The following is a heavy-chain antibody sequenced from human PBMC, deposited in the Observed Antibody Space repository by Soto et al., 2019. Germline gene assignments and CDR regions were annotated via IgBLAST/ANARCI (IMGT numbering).Heavy chain of an antibody. J-gene: IGHJ4*02. D-gene: IGHD3-10*01. Sequence: EVQLVESGGGFVQPGGSLRLSCAASGFMFSSYWMHWVRQGPGKGLVWVSRMSGDGSSISYADSVKGRFTISRDNAKNTLYLQLNNLRDEDTAMFYCVRGGGHRGDYWGPGALFTVSS. CDR2: MSGDGSSI. CDR3: VRGGGHRGDY. V-gene: IGHV3-74*01. CDR1: GFMFSSYW.